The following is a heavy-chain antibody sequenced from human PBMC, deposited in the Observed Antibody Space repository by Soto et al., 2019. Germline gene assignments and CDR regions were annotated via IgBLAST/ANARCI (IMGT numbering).Heavy chain of an antibody. CDR2: ISAYNGNT. V-gene: IGHV1-18*01. J-gene: IGHJ5*02. CDR3: ARVLSRTVAGHNWFDP. Sequence: GASVKVSCKASGYTFTSYGISWVRQAPGQGLEWMGWISAYNGNTNYAQKLQGRVTMTTDTSTSTAYMELRSLRSDDTAVYYCARVLSRTVAGHNWFDPWGQGALVTVSS. CDR1: GYTFTSYG. D-gene: IGHD6-19*01.